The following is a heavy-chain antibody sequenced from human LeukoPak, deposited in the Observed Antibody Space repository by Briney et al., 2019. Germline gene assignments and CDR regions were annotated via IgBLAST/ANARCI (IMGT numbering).Heavy chain of an antibody. V-gene: IGHV1-18*01. J-gene: IGHJ4*02. D-gene: IGHD4-17*01. CDR3: ARGDDYGDYWGLY. CDR2: ISTYNGNT. CDR1: GYTFTKYG. Sequence: ASVKVSCKASGYTFTKYGITWVRQAPGQGLEWMGWISTYNGNTNYAQKLQGRVTMTTDTSTSTAYMELRSLISDDAAVYYCARGDDYGDYWGLYWGQGTLVTVSS.